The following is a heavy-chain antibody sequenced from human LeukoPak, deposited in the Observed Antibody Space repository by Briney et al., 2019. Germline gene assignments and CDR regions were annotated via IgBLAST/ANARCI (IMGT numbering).Heavy chain of an antibody. V-gene: IGHV1-8*03. J-gene: IGHJ4*02. Sequence: GASVKVSCKASGYTFTNYDINWVRQATGQGLEWMGWMSPNSGNTGYAQKFQGRVTITRNTSVSTAYMELSSLRPEDTAVYYCRGGECFDYWGQGTLVTVSS. CDR1: GYTFTNYD. CDR3: RGGECFDY. CDR2: MSPNSGNT. D-gene: IGHD3-16*01.